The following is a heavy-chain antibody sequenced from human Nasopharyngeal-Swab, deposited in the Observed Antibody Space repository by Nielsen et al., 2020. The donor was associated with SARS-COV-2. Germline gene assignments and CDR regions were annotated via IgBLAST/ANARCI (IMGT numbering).Heavy chain of an antibody. CDR1: GFTVSSNY. CDR2: IYSGGST. Sequence: GGSLRLSCAASGFTVSSNYMSWVRQAPGKGLEWVSVIYSGGSTFYADSVEGRFTISRDNSKNTLYLQMNSLRAEDTAVYYCAREAPGALGYYFDYWGQGTLVTVSS. J-gene: IGHJ4*02. CDR3: AREAPGALGYYFDY. D-gene: IGHD7-27*01. V-gene: IGHV3-53*01.